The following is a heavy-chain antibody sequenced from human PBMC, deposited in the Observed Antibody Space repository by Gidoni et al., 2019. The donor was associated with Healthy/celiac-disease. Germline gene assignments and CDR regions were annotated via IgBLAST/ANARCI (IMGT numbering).Heavy chain of an antibody. CDR2: IKQDGSEK. J-gene: IGHJ6*03. CDR1: GFTFSSYW. Sequence: EVQLVESGGGLVQPGGSLRLSCAASGFTFSSYWMSWVRQAPGKGLEWVDNIKQDGSEKYYVDSVKGRFTISRDNAKNSLYLQMNSLRAEDTAVYYCARGHGYSSGWYTDYYYYMDVWGKGTTVTVSS. V-gene: IGHV3-7*01. CDR3: ARGHGYSSGWYTDYYYYMDV. D-gene: IGHD6-19*01.